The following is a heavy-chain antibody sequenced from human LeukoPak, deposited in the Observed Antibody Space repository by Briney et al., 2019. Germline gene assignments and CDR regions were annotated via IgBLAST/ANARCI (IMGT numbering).Heavy chain of an antibody. J-gene: IGHJ4*02. D-gene: IGHD1-20*01. Sequence: ASVKVSCRVSGYTLTELSMHWVRQAPGKGLEWMGGFDPEDGETIYAQKFQGRVTMTEDTSTDTAYMELSSLRSEDTAVYYCATVTASVSDAFDYWGQGTLVTVSS. CDR3: ATVTASVSDAFDY. CDR2: FDPEDGET. CDR1: GYTLTELS. V-gene: IGHV1-24*01.